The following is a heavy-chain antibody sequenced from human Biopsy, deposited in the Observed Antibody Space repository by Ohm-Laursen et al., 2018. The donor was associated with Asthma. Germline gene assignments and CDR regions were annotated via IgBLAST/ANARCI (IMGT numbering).Heavy chain of an antibody. D-gene: IGHD1-26*01. Sequence: SLRLSCAAPGFTFSNYGMHWVRQAPGKGLDWVAVISFDGSNKNYTDSVKGRCTISRDNSRNTLHLEMNSLRAEDTAVYFCAKEVFPGWELRRGPDSWGQGTLVTVSS. CDR1: GFTFSNYG. J-gene: IGHJ4*02. V-gene: IGHV3-30*18. CDR2: ISFDGSNK. CDR3: AKEVFPGWELRRGPDS.